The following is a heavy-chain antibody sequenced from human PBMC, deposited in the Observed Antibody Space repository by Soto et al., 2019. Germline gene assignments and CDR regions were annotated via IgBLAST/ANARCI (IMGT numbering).Heavy chain of an antibody. V-gene: IGHV1-69*19. CDR2: IVPICGTA. Sequence: QVQLVQSGAEVKNPGSSVKVSCKASGGTFSSYAISWVRQAPGQGLAWMGGIVPICGTANYAQKFQGRVTITADESTRTAYMGMSCLRSEAPAVYYRARVAREYCIAVDVDAFAIWGDGTMVTVSS. CDR1: GGTFSSYA. D-gene: IGHD6-19*01. CDR3: ARVAREYCIAVDVDAFAI. J-gene: IGHJ3*02.